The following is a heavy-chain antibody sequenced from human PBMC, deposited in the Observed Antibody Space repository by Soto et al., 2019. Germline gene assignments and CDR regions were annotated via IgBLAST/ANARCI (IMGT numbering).Heavy chain of an antibody. CDR2: SDFSGRLT. J-gene: IGHJ4*02. D-gene: IGHD6-19*01. CDR1: GFTSS. Sequence: EVQIFESGGALIQPGGSLRLSCAASGFTSSMTWVRQAPGKGLEWVSASDFSGRLTYYADSVKGRFTIFRDTSVNTLFLQMNSLRTEDTAVYYCANILVGQWLVPGGYWGPGTLVTVSS. CDR3: ANILVGQWLVPGGY. V-gene: IGHV3-23*01.